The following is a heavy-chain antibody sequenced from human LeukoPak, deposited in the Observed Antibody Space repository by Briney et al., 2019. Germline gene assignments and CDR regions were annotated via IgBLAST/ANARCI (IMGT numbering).Heavy chain of an antibody. CDR2: ISYDGSNK. V-gene: IGHV3-30*16. Sequence: GGSLRLSCAASGFTFSSYAMHWVRQAPGKGLEWVAVISYDGSNKYYADSVKGRFTISRDNSKNTLYLQMNSLRVEDTAVYYCARDIGKSYVFDYWGQGTLVTVSS. CDR3: ARDIGKSYVFDY. CDR1: GFTFSSYA. J-gene: IGHJ4*02. D-gene: IGHD1-14*01.